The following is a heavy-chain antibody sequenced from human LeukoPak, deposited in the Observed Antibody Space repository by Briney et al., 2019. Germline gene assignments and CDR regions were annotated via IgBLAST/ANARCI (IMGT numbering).Heavy chain of an antibody. J-gene: IGHJ3*02. Sequence: ASVKVSCKASGGTFSSYAISWVRQAPGQGLEWMGRIIPILGIANYAQKFQGRVTITADKSTSTAYMELSSLRSEDTAVYYCARRTTTWAFDIWGQGTMVTVSS. V-gene: IGHV1-69*04. CDR2: IIPILGIA. D-gene: IGHD2/OR15-2a*01. CDR3: ARRTTTWAFDI. CDR1: GGTFSSYA.